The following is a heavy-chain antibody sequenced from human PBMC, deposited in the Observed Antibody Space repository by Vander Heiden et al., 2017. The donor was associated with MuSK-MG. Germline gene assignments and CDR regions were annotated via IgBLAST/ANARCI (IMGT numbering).Heavy chain of an antibody. CDR2: INHSGST. V-gene: IGHV4-34*01. Sequence: QVQLQQWGAGLLKPSETLSLTCAVYGGSFSGYYWSWIRQPPGKGLEWIGEINHSGSTNYNPALKSRVTISVDTSKNQFSLKLSSVTAAETAVYYCARKAGTYYYYGMDVWGQGTTVTVSS. CDR1: GGSFSGYY. D-gene: IGHD3-10*01. CDR3: ARKAGTYYYYGMDV. J-gene: IGHJ6*02.